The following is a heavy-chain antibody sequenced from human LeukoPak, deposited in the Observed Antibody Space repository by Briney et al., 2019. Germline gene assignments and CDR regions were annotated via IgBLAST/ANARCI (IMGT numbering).Heavy chain of an antibody. Sequence: PSETLSLTCTVSGGSISSGGYYWSWIRQHPGKGLEWLGYIYYSGSTYYNPSLKTRVTISVDTSKNQFSLKLSSVTAADTAVYYCARGDSSGWNPSPFFDYWGQGTLVTVSS. CDR2: IYYSGST. V-gene: IGHV4-31*03. J-gene: IGHJ4*02. CDR3: ARGDSSGWNPSPFFDY. D-gene: IGHD6-19*01. CDR1: GGSISSGGYY.